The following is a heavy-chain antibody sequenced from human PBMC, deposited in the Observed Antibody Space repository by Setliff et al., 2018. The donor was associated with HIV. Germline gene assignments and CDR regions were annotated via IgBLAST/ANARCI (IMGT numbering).Heavy chain of an antibody. Sequence: PSDTLSLTCTVSGGSISAYYWSWIRQPAGKGLEYIGRIFAGGSTNYNPSLRSRVTNSINTSKNQFSLELSSVTAADTAVYYCARSMGAFDYWGPGALVTVSS. D-gene: IGHD1-26*01. V-gene: IGHV4-4*07. CDR1: GGSISAYY. CDR3: ARSMGAFDY. J-gene: IGHJ4*02. CDR2: IFAGGST.